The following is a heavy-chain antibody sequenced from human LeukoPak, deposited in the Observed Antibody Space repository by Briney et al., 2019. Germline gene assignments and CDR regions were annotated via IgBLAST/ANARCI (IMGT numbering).Heavy chain of an antibody. CDR1: GGSISSTNYY. D-gene: IGHD3-3*01. V-gene: IGHV4-39*07. Sequence: NPSETPSLTCTVSGGSISSTNYYWGWIRQPPGKGLEWIGSISYSGGTYYNPSLKSRVTIAVDTSKNQFSLKVTSVTAADTAVYYCATLSARITIFGVVIPPFDYWGQGTLVTVSS. CDR2: ISYSGGT. J-gene: IGHJ4*02. CDR3: ATLSARITIFGVVIPPFDY.